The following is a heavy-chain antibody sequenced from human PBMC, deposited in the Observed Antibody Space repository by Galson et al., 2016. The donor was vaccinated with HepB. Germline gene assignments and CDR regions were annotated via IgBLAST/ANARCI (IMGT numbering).Heavy chain of an antibody. CDR2: ISSSSSYI. D-gene: IGHD5-18*01. V-gene: IGHV3-21*01. CDR1: GFTFSSYS. J-gene: IGHJ4*02. Sequence: SLRLSCAASGFTFSSYSVTWVRQAPGKGLDWVSSISSSSSYIYYADSVKGRFTISRDSAENSLYLQMDSLRAEDTAVYYCARGTGYSYASPHDYWGQGALVTVSS. CDR3: ARGTGYSYASPHDY.